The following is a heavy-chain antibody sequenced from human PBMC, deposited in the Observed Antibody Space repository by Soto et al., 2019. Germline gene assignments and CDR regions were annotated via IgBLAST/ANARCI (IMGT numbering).Heavy chain of an antibody. CDR1: GFTFTSCA. V-gene: IGHV1-58*02. CDR3: AAEGCSGGSCYNDAFDI. D-gene: IGHD2-15*01. Sequence: SVKVSCKASGFTFTSCAMQWMRQARGQRLEWIGWIVVGSGNTNYAQKFQERVTITRDMSTSTAYMELSSLRSEDTAVYYCAAEGCSGGSCYNDAFDIWGQGTMVTVS. CDR2: IVVGSGNT. J-gene: IGHJ3*02.